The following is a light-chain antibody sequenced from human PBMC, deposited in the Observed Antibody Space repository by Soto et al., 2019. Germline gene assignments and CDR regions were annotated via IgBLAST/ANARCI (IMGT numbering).Light chain of an antibody. CDR2: GAS. Sequence: EIVLTQSPGTLSLSPGERATLYCRASQSVSSSSLAWYQQKPGQAPRLLIYGASSRATGIPDRFSGSGSGTDFTLTITRLEPADFAVYYCQQYGTSPYTFGQGTKLEIK. J-gene: IGKJ2*01. V-gene: IGKV3-20*01. CDR3: QQYGTSPYT. CDR1: QSVSSSS.